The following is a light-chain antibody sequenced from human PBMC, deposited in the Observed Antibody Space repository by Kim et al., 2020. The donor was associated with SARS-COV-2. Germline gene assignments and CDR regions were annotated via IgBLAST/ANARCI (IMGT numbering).Light chain of an antibody. CDR3: QQYGNLIT. CDR2: GAS. J-gene: IGKJ5*01. Sequence: VLTQSPGTLSLSPGERATLSCRASQSVSSSYLAWYQQKPGQAPRLLIYGASSRATGIPDRFSGSGSGTDFTLNISRLEPEDSAVYYCQQYGNLITFGQGTRLEIK. CDR1: QSVSSSY. V-gene: IGKV3-20*01.